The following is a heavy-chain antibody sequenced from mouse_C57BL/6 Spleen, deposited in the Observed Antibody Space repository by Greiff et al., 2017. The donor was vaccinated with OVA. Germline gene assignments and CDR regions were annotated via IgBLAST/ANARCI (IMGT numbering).Heavy chain of an antibody. CDR1: GYAFSSSW. Sequence: QVQLQQSGPELVKPGASVKISCKASGYAFSSSWMNWVKQRPGKGLEWIGRIYPGDGDTNYNGKFKGKATLTADKSSSTAYMQLSSLTSEDSAVYFCARLDYGSRSDYWGQGTTLTVSS. CDR2: IYPGDGDT. D-gene: IGHD1-1*01. J-gene: IGHJ2*01. V-gene: IGHV1-82*01. CDR3: ARLDYGSRSDY.